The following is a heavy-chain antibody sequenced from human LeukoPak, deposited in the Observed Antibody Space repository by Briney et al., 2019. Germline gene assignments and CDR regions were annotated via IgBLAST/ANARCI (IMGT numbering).Heavy chain of an antibody. CDR2: IIPIFGTA. Sequence: SVKVSCKASGGTFSSYAISWVRQAPGQGLEWMGGIIPIFGTANYAQKFQGRVTITTDESTSTAYMELSSLRSEDTAVYYCARGYLSCSSENYYYMDVWGKGTTVTVSS. CDR3: ARGYLSCSSENYYYMDV. J-gene: IGHJ6*03. V-gene: IGHV1-69*05. D-gene: IGHD6-6*01. CDR1: GGTFSSYA.